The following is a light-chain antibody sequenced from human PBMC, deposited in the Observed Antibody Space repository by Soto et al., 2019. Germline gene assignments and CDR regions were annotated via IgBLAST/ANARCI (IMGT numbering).Light chain of an antibody. CDR1: GSDIGGYKY. CDR3: SSSTSINTVI. Sequence: QAVVTQRASVSGSPGESITISCTGTGSDIGGYKYVSWYQQVPGKAPKLMIYDVSHRPSWVSYRFSGSKSGNTASLTISGLQAEDEGDYYCSSSTSINTVIFGGGTQLTVL. CDR2: DVS. J-gene: IGLJ2*01. V-gene: IGLV2-14*03.